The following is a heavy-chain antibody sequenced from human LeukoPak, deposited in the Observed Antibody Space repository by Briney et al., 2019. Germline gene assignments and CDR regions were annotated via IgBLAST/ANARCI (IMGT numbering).Heavy chain of an antibody. CDR3: AKGGRVAAASEVDY. J-gene: IGHJ4*02. CDR1: GFTLSSYG. V-gene: IGHV3-23*01. CDR2: TSGSGTNT. Sequence: GALRLSCAASGFTLSSYGMNWVRQAPGKGLEWVSNTSGSGTNTHPAGSVKGRFTISRDNSKSTLYPQMNSLRAEDTAVYYCAKGGRVAAASEVDYWGQGTLVTVSS. D-gene: IGHD6-13*01.